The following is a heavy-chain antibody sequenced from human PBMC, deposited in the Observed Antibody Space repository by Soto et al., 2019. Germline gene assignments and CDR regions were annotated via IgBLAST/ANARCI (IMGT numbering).Heavy chain of an antibody. Sequence: QVQLVQSGAEVKKPGSSVKVSCKASGGTFSRYAISWVRQAPGHGLEWVGGIIPLFGTANYAQKFEGRVTLTADESTSTAYMDLRGQRSEDTAIYDCTRGWGHGSTDLYYAYWGQGTLVTVSS. CDR1: GGTFSRYA. J-gene: IGHJ4*02. V-gene: IGHV1-69*01. CDR3: TRGWGHGSTDLYYAY. CDR2: IIPLFGTA. D-gene: IGHD1-7*01.